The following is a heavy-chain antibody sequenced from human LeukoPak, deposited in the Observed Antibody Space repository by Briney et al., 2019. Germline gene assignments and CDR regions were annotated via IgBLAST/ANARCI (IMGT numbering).Heavy chain of an antibody. CDR2: IYPGASDT. D-gene: IGHD6-13*01. CDR1: AYRFTNYW. CDR3: ARWAATGTGLDY. Sequence: GEFLKISCKGSAYRFTNYWIGWLGQMPGKGLVWMGIIYPGASDTRYRPSFQGRVTISADKSIRTAYLQWSSLKASDTAMYYCARWAATGTGLDYWGQGTLVTVSS. J-gene: IGHJ4*02. V-gene: IGHV5-51*01.